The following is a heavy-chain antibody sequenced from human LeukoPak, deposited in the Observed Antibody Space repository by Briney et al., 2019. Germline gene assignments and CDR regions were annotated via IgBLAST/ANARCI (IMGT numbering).Heavy chain of an antibody. Sequence: GGSLRLSCAASGFTFSNYAMSWVRKAPRKGLDWVSCSSGSGSRLSYGKSVKGRFTISRDNSKNMLYLQMNSLRVEDAAVYYCAKDGGDILTGYFPGDWGQGTLVTVSS. CDR2: SSGSGSRL. D-gene: IGHD3-9*01. CDR3: AKDGGDILTGYFPGD. V-gene: IGHV3-23*01. CDR1: GFTFSNYA. J-gene: IGHJ4*02.